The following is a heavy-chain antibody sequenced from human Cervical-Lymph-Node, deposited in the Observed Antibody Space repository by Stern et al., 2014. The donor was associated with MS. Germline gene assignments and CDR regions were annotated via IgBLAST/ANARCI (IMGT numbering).Heavy chain of an antibody. V-gene: IGHV3-9*01. CDR2: ISWDSSNI. CDR3: ARQGEYCNGTSCHAGGLGDYYGMDV. D-gene: IGHD2-2*01. Sequence: VQLVESGGGLVQPGRSLRLSWIASGFTFDDFAMHWVRQAPGKGLDWVSVISWDSSNIRYADSVRGRFTISRDNAKNSLYLQMNSLRDEDTALYYCARQGEYCNGTSCHAGGLGDYYGMDVWGQGTTVTVSS. J-gene: IGHJ6*02. CDR1: GFTFDDFA.